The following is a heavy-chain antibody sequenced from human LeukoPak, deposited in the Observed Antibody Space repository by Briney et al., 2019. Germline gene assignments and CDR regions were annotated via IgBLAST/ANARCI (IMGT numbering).Heavy chain of an antibody. CDR3: AKGYDSSGYYQH. V-gene: IGHV3-30-3*01. J-gene: IGHJ4*02. CDR1: GFTFSSYA. D-gene: IGHD3-22*01. Sequence: GRSLRLSCAASGFTFSSYAMHWVRQAPGKGLEWVAVISYDGSNKYYADSVKGRFTISRDNSKNTLYLQMNSLRAEDTAVYYCAKGYDSSGYYQHWGQGTLVTVSS. CDR2: ISYDGSNK.